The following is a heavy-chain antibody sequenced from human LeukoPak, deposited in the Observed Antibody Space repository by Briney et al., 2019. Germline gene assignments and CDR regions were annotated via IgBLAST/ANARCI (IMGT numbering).Heavy chain of an antibody. Sequence: PGGSLRLSCAASGFTFSSYAMHWVRQAPGKGLEWVAVISYDGSNKYYADSVKGRFTISRDNSKSTLYLQMNSLRAEDTAVYYCARESEWFGSSMDVWGKGTTVTVSS. J-gene: IGHJ6*04. V-gene: IGHV3-30*04. CDR1: GFTFSSYA. CDR3: ARESEWFGSSMDV. D-gene: IGHD3-10*01. CDR2: ISYDGSNK.